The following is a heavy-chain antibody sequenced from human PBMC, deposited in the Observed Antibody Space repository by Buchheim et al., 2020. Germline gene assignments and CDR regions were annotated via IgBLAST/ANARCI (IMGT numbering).Heavy chain of an antibody. Sequence: QVQLQESGPGLVKPSETLSLTCTVSGGSISSYYWSWIRQPPGKGLEWIGYIYYSGSTNYNPSLKSRVTISVDTSKNQFSLKLSSVTAADTAVYYCARVQEGATVSGYYYYGMDVWGQGTT. CDR1: GGSISSYY. V-gene: IGHV4-59*01. J-gene: IGHJ6*02. CDR2: IYYSGST. CDR3: ARVQEGATVSGYYYYGMDV. D-gene: IGHD1-26*01.